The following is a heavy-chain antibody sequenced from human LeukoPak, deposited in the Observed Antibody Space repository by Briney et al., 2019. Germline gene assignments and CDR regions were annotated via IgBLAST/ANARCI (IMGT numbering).Heavy chain of an antibody. Sequence: GGSLRLSCAPSGFTSTTYAMNWVRPAPGKGLEWTSAISDSGGSTYYADSVKGRFTISRDNSKDTVYLQIHRLRAEDTAVYYCAKGKGSSSSSIDWWGQGTLVAVSS. CDR2: ISDSGGST. CDR1: GFTSTTYA. J-gene: IGHJ4*02. D-gene: IGHD2-15*01. V-gene: IGHV3-23*01. CDR3: AKGKGSSSSSIDW.